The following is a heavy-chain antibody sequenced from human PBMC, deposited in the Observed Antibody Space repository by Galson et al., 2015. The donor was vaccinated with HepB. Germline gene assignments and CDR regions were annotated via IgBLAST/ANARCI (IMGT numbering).Heavy chain of an antibody. CDR3: ARRVVGATTTYFDY. CDR1: GGSVSSGSYY. D-gene: IGHD1-26*01. J-gene: IGHJ4*02. V-gene: IGHV4-61*01. Sequence: ETLSLTCTVSGGSVSSGSYYWSWIRQPPGKGLEWIGYIYYSGSTYYNPSLKSRVTISVDTSKNQFSLKLSSVTAADTAVYYCARRVVGATTTYFDYWGQGTLVTVSS. CDR2: IYYSGST.